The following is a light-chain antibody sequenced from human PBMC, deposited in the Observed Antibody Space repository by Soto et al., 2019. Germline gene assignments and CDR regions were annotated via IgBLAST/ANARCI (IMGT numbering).Light chain of an antibody. J-gene: IGKJ5*01. CDR2: DAS. CDR3: QQRSNWPPIT. CDR1: QSVSSY. V-gene: IGKV3-11*01. Sequence: EIVLTQSPATLSLSPGDRATLSSRASQSVSSYLAWYQQKPGQAPRLLIYDASNRATGIPARFSGSGSGTDFTLTISSLEPEDFAVYYCQQRSNWPPITFGQGTRLEIK.